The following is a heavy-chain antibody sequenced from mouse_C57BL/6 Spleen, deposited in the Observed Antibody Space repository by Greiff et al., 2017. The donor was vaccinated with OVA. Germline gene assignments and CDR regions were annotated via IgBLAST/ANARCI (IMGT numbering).Heavy chain of an antibody. CDR1: GYTFTSYW. D-gene: IGHD1-1*01. Sequence: QVQLQQPGAELVKPGASVKLSCKASGYTFTSYWMHWVKQRPGQGLEWIGMIHPNSGSTNYNEKFKSKATLTVDKSSSTAYMQLSSLTSEDSAVYYCARSFITTDYYAMDYWGKGTSVTVSS. J-gene: IGHJ4*01. CDR2: IHPNSGST. V-gene: IGHV1-64*01. CDR3: ARSFITTDYYAMDY.